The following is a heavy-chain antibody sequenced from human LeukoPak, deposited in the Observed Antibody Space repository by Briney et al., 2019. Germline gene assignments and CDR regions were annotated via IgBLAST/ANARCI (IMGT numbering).Heavy chain of an antibody. Sequence: SETLSLTCTVSGGSISSSSSYWGWIRQPPGKGLEWIGTIFYSGNTYYNPSLKSRVTISVDTSKNQFSLKLSSVTAADTAVYYCARVLAAAGIRWFDPWGQGTLVTVSS. D-gene: IGHD6-13*01. CDR3: ARVLAAAGIRWFDP. V-gene: IGHV4-39*07. CDR2: IFYSGNT. CDR1: GGSISSSSSY. J-gene: IGHJ5*02.